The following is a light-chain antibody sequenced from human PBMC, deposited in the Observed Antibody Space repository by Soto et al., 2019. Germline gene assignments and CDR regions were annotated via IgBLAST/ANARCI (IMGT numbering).Light chain of an antibody. CDR2: GAS. V-gene: IGKV3-20*01. CDR1: QSLTSSY. Sequence: IVLTQSPGTLSLSPGERATLSCRASQSLTSSYLAWYQQKPGQAPRLLISGASSRATGIPDRFSGSGSGTDFTLTISRLEPEDFAVYYCQQYNNWPQTFGQGTKVDI. CDR3: QQYNNWPQT. J-gene: IGKJ1*01.